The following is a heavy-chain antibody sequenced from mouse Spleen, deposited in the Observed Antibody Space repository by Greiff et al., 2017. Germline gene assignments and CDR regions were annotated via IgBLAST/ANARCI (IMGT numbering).Heavy chain of an antibody. CDR2: ILPGSGST. J-gene: IGHJ1*03. Sequence: VQLQQSGAELMKPGASVKLSCKATGYTFTGYWIEWVKQRPGHGLEWIGEILPGSGSTNYNEKFKGKATFTADTSSNTAYMQLSSLTTEDSAIYYCARVRKFITTVVEKGYFDVWGTGTTVTVSS. CDR1: GYTFTGYW. CDR3: ARVRKFITTVVEKGYFDV. D-gene: IGHD1-1*01. V-gene: IGHV1-9*01.